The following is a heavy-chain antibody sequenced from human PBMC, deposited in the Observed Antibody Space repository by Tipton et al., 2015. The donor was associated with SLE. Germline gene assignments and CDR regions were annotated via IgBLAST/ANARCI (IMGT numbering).Heavy chain of an antibody. CDR3: AKAVSPIAGFDY. J-gene: IGHJ4*02. CDR1: GFTFSSSW. Sequence: SLRLSCAASGFTFSSSWMYWVRQAPGKGLVWVSRINSDGSSTSYAASVEGRFTISRDNAKNTLFLELNSLRAEDTAVYYCAKAVSPIAGFDYWGQGTLVTVSS. CDR2: INSDGSST. D-gene: IGHD2-21*01. V-gene: IGHV3-74*01.